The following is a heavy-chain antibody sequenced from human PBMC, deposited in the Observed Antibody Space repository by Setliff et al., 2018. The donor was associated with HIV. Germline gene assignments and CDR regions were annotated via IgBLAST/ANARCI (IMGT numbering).Heavy chain of an antibody. V-gene: IGHV4-39*01. J-gene: IGHJ4*02. CDR1: GGSISSNSYY. CDR2: MYYSGST. Sequence: PSETLSLTCTVSGGSISSNSYYWGWIRQPPGKGLEWIGNMYYSGSTYYNPSLKSRVTISVDTSKNQFSLKLTSVTAADTAVFYCARLSYYYDRSGYEHYFDLWGQGTLVTVSS. D-gene: IGHD3-22*01. CDR3: ARLSYYYDRSGYEHYFDL.